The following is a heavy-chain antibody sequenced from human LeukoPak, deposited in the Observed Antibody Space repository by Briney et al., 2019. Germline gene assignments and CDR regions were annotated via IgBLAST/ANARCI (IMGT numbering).Heavy chain of an antibody. Sequence: GGSLRLSCAASGFPLRRNYTSGAPLPPGKGLECGVIMITAGTTYYAPSLKGRVIISIDKSKNTMYLQMSSLRVEDTAVYYCASRGLSEYYYGMDVWGQGTTVTVSS. V-gene: IGHV3-66*01. J-gene: IGHJ6*02. D-gene: IGHD3/OR15-3a*01. CDR1: GFPLRRNY. CDR2: MITAGTT. CDR3: ASRGLSEYYYGMDV.